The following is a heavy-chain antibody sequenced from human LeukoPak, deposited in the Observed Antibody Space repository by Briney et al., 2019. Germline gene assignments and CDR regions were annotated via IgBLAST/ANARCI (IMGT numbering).Heavy chain of an antibody. D-gene: IGHD2-21*02. CDR3: ARGLRVDCGRDCTAY. V-gene: IGHV7-4-1*02. CDR2: INTNTGYP. CDR1: GYTFSSNS. J-gene: IGHJ4*02. Sequence: ASVKVSCKASGYTFSSNSMNWVRQAPGQGLEWMGWINTNTGYPTYAQGFTGRFVFSLDTSVSTAYLQISSLKAEDTAVYYCARGLRVDCGRDCTAYWGQGTLVTVSS.